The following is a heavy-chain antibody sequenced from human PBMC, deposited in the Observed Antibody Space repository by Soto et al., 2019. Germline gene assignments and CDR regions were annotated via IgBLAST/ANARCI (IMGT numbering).Heavy chain of an antibody. CDR1: GYTFTSYG. D-gene: IGHD2-15*01. J-gene: IGHJ4*02. Sequence: QVQLVQSGAEVKKPGASVKVSCKASGYTFTSYGISWVRQAPGQGLEWMGWISANNGNTNYALKVQGRVTMTTDTSTSTAYKELRSLRSDDTAVYYCARGYCSGGSCYSLIDYWGQGTLVTVSS. CDR2: ISANNGNT. V-gene: IGHV1-18*01. CDR3: ARGYCSGGSCYSLIDY.